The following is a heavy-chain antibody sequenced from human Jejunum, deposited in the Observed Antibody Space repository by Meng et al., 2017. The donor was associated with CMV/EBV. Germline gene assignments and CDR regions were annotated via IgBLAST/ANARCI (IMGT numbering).Heavy chain of an antibody. CDR1: GFRFSDYY. Sequence: CAASGFRFSDYYISWIRQAPGKGLEWVSYISPTGGTMYYADSVKGRFTISRDNSRSTLYLQMDSLGPEDTAVYYCAKDFWIDYNADWGQGTLVTVSS. D-gene: IGHD3-3*01. CDR3: AKDFWIDYNAD. CDR2: ISPTGGTM. V-gene: IGHV3-11*04. J-gene: IGHJ4*02.